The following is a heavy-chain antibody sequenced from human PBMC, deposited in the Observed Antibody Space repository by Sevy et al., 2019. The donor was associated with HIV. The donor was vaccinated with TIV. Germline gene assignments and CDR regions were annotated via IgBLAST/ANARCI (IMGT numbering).Heavy chain of an antibody. J-gene: IGHJ4*02. Sequence: SETLSLTCTVSGGSISSYYWSWIRQPPGKGLEWIGYIYYSGSTNYNPSLKSRVTISVDTSKNQFSLKLSSVTAADTAGYYCARTPRLRLGELSSNGGYYFDYWGQGTLVTVSS. CDR3: ARTPRLRLGELSSNGGYYFDY. CDR2: IYYSGST. D-gene: IGHD3-16*02. CDR1: GGSISSYY. V-gene: IGHV4-59*01.